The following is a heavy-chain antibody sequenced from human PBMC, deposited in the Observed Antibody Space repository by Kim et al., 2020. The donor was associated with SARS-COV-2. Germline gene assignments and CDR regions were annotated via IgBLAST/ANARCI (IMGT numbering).Heavy chain of an antibody. D-gene: IGHD3-16*01. CDR3: ARSLFITSGGGSPSCTL. CDR2: INLSGRT. V-gene: IGHV4-34*01. J-gene: IGHJ2*01. Sequence: SETLSLTCTVYGGSFRANYWSWIRKPPGKGLEWIGEINLSGRTNYNPSPTSRVTLSVATSTTQFSLSLTSVSAADTAAYYCARSLFITSGGGSPSCTLWG. CDR1: GGSFRANY.